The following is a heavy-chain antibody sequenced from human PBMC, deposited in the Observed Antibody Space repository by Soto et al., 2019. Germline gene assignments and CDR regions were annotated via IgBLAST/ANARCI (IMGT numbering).Heavy chain of an antibody. CDR2: IYYSGIT. CDR1: GGSISSYY. CDR3: ARRGYYYDSSGYYEDDAFDM. J-gene: IGHJ3*02. D-gene: IGHD3-22*01. Sequence: SETLSLTCTVSGGSISSYYWSWIRQPPGKGLEWIGYIYYSGITNYNHSLKSRVTISVDTSKNQFSLKLSSVTAADTAVYYCARRGYYYDSSGYYEDDAFDMWGPGTMITVSS. V-gene: IGHV4-59*13.